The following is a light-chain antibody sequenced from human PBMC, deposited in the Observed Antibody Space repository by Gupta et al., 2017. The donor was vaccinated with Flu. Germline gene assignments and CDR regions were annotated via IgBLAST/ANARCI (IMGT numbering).Light chain of an antibody. V-gene: IGLV2-14*03. Sequence: IAISCPGTSTDFGSYKYVSGYQQHPGKAPQLLIYDVTNRPSGVSTRFSGSKSGDTASLTISGLQAEDEADYYCSSCTSSTTLVFGGGTRLTVL. CDR2: DVT. CDR1: STDFGSYKY. CDR3: SSCTSSTTLV. J-gene: IGLJ2*01.